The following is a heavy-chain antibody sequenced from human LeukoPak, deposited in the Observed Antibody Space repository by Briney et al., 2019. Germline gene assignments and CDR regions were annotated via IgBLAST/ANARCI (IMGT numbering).Heavy chain of an antibody. CDR3: ARGCSSTSCYRANWFDP. D-gene: IGHD2-2*02. V-gene: IGHV3-7*03. J-gene: IGHJ5*02. CDR2: IREDGSEK. Sequence: GGSLRLSCAASGFTFSSYWMTWVRQAPGKGLEWVANIREDGSEKYYVDSVKGRFTVSRDNAKNSLYLQMNSLRAEDTAVYYCARGCSSTSCYRANWFDPWGQGTLVIVSS. CDR1: GFTFSSYW.